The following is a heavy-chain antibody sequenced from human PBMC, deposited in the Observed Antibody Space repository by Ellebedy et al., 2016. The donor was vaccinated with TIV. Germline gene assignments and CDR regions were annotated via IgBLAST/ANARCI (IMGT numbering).Heavy chain of an antibody. J-gene: IGHJ5*02. V-gene: IGHV1-46*01. Sequence: AASVQVSCKASGYTFTSYYMHWVRQAPGQGLEWLGMIRPSGAITNYAQKFQGRVTMTRDTSTARVYMELSSLRSEDTAVYSCARGYRRAVVWLSWLDPWGQGTLVTVSS. D-gene: IGHD3-22*01. CDR1: GYTFTSYY. CDR2: IRPSGAIT. CDR3: ARGYRRAVVWLSWLDP.